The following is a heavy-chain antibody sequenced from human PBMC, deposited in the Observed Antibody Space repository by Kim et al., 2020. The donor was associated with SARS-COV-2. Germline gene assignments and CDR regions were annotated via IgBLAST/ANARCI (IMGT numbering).Heavy chain of an antibody. D-gene: IGHD1-1*01. CDR3: ARVSSAGTTGFDY. J-gene: IGHJ4*02. CDR1: GGSISSYY. Sequence: SETLSLTCTVSGGSISSYYWSWIRQPPWKGLEWIGYIYYSGSTNYNPSLKSRVTISVDTSKNQFSLKLSSVTAADTAVYYCARVSSAGTTGFDYWGQGSLVTVSS. V-gene: IGHV4-59*01. CDR2: IYYSGST.